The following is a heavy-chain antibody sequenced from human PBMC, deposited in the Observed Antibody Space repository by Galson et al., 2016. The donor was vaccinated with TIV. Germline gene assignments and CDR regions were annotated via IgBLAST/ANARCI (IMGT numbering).Heavy chain of an antibody. D-gene: IGHD3-9*01. J-gene: IGHJ5*02. CDR3: ARQEGILTGYLSDWFDP. CDR2: MYYSGST. Sequence: SETLSLTCTVSGGSISSSSHYWAWIRQPPGKGLEWIGSMYYSGSTYSNPSLKSRVSISVDTSKNEFSLTLSSVTAADTAVYYCARQEGILTGYLSDWFDPWGKGTLVSVSS. V-gene: IGHV4-39*01. CDR1: GGSISSSSHY.